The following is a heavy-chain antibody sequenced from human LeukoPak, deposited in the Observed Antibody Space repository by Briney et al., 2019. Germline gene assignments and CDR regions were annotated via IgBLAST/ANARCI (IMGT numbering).Heavy chain of an antibody. V-gene: IGHV4-39*02. Sequence: PSETLSLTCTVSGGSISSSSYYWGWIRQPPGKGLEWFGSIYYSGSTYYNPSLKSRVTISVDTSKNQFSLKLSSVTAADTAVYYCARENYDYVWGSYRPTHWGQGTLVTVSS. CDR3: ARENYDYVWGSYRPTH. CDR2: IYYSGST. D-gene: IGHD3-16*02. CDR1: GGSISSSSYY. J-gene: IGHJ4*02.